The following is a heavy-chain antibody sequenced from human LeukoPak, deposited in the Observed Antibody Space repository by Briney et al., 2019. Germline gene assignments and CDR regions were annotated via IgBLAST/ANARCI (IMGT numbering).Heavy chain of an antibody. J-gene: IGHJ4*02. CDR1: GITFSSYS. Sequence: GGSLRLSCAASGITFSSYSMNWVRQAPGKGLEWVSSISSSSSYIYYADSVKGRFTISRDNAKNSLYLQMNSLRAEDTAVYYCARDQLGAGNSYWGQGTLVTVSS. CDR3: ARDQLGAGNSY. V-gene: IGHV3-21*01. CDR2: ISSSSSYI. D-gene: IGHD1-26*01.